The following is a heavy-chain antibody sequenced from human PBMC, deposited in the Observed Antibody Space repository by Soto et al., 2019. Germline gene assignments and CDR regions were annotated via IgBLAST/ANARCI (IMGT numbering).Heavy chain of an antibody. CDR2: ISGSGGST. D-gene: IGHD6-19*01. CDR1: GFTFSSYV. CDR3: AKERSQQWLVGSDAFDI. V-gene: IGHV3-23*01. Sequence: SGGSLRLSCAASGFTFSSYVMNWVRQAPGKGLEWVSTISGSGGSTYYADSVEGRFTFSRDNSKNTLHLLMNSLRAEDTAVYYCAKERSQQWLVGSDAFDIWGQGTMVTVSS. J-gene: IGHJ3*02.